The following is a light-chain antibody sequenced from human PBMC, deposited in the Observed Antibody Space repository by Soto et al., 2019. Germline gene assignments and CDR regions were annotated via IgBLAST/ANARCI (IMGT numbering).Light chain of an antibody. CDR1: QSISAW. V-gene: IGKV1-5*03. J-gene: IGKJ4*01. Sequence: DIQMTQSPSTLYASVGDRVTITCRASQSISAWLAWFQQKPGKAPNLLIYKASSLESGVPSRFSGSGSGTEFTLTISTLQPDDFATYYCQQYNSSPLTFGQGTKVEIK. CDR2: KAS. CDR3: QQYNSSPLT.